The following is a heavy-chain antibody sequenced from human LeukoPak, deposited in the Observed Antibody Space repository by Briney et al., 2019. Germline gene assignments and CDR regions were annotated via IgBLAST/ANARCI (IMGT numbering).Heavy chain of an antibody. CDR3: ARGGYCSGGFCYRKSGGFFDY. J-gene: IGHJ4*02. CDR1: GFSFSSYT. Sequence: GGSLRLSCADYGFSFSSYTFNWVRQAPGKGLEWVSSISSTSAYIYYADSMKGRFTISRDNAKKSLHLQVNSLRAEDTAVYYCARGGYCSGGFCYRKSGGFFDYWGQGTLVTVSS. V-gene: IGHV3-21*01. CDR2: ISSTSAYI. D-gene: IGHD2-15*01.